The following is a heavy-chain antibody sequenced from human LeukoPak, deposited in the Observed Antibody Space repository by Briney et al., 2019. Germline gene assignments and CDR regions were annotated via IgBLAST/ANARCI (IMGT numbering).Heavy chain of an antibody. V-gene: IGHV3-23*01. CDR3: VKDFGRNLGGPGY. CDR2: IGGDGGGGT. D-gene: IGHD3-10*01. Sequence: PGGSLRLSCAASGFTFSTYPMAWVRQAPGGGLEWVSGIGGDGGGGTYYADSVKGRFAISRDNSKSTLYLQMNSLRAEDTAVYYCVKDFGRNLGGPGYWGRGTLVTVSS. J-gene: IGHJ4*02. CDR1: GFTFSTYP.